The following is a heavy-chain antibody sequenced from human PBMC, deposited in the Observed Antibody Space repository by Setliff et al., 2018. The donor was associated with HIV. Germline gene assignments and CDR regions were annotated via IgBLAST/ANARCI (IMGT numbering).Heavy chain of an antibody. D-gene: IGHD3-22*01. CDR1: GFTVSSNY. CDR3: ARVYDSSGYSLSIPGY. CDR2: IYSGGNT. Sequence: PGGSLRLSCAASGFTVSSNYMNWVRQAPGKGLEWVSVIYSGGNTYYADSVKGRFTISRDNSKNTVYLQMDSLRAEDTAVYYCARVYDSSGYSLSIPGYWGQGTLVTVSS. J-gene: IGHJ4*01. V-gene: IGHV3-66*01.